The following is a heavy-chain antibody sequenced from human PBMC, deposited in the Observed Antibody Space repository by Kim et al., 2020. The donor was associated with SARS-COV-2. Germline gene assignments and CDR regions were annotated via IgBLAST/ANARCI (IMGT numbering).Heavy chain of an antibody. V-gene: IGHV4-34*01. J-gene: IGHJ4*02. Sequence: PSLKSRVTISVDTSKNQFSLKLSSVTAADTAVYYCARASVGSGKQYYFDYWGQGTLVTVSS. D-gene: IGHD1-26*01. CDR3: ARASVGSGKQYYFDY.